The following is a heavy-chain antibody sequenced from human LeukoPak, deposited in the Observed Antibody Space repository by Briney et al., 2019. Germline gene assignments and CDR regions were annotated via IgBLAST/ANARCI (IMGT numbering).Heavy chain of an antibody. J-gene: IGHJ4*02. CDR1: GFTFSSYS. Sequence: GGSLRLSCAASGFTFSSYSMNWVRQAPGKGLEWVSSISSSSSYIYYADSVKGRFTISRDNAKNSLYLQMNSLRAEDTAVYYCARDVPADYYDSSAYSLDYWGQGTLVTVSS. CDR3: ARDVPADYYDSSAYSLDY. V-gene: IGHV3-21*01. CDR2: ISSSSSYI. D-gene: IGHD3-22*01.